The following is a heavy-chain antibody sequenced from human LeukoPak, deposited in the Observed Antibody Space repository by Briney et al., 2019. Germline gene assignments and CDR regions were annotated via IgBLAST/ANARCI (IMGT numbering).Heavy chain of an antibody. J-gene: IGHJ5*02. CDR1: GGSISSSSYY. CDR3: ARVVAAAGTSWFDP. V-gene: IGHV4-39*07. CDR2: IYYSGST. D-gene: IGHD6-13*01. Sequence: SETLSLTCTVSGGSISSSSYYWGWIRQPPGKGLEWIGSIYYSGSTYYNPSLKSRVTISVDRSKNQFSLKLSSVTAADTAVYYCARVVAAAGTSWFDPWGQGTLVTVSS.